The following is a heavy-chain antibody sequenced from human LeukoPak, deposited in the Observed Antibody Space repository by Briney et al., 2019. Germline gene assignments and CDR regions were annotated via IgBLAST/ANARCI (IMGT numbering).Heavy chain of an antibody. D-gene: IGHD3-10*01. J-gene: IGHJ4*02. CDR2: VYYSGST. CDR3: AGDYGSGSYRFDY. V-gene: IGHV4-59*12. Sequence: PSETLSPTCTVSGGSISSYYWSWIRQPPGKGLEWIGYVYYSGSTTYNPSLKSRVTISLDTSNNQFSLKLSSVTAADTAVYYCAGDYGSGSYRFDYWGQGTLVTVSS. CDR1: GGSISSYY.